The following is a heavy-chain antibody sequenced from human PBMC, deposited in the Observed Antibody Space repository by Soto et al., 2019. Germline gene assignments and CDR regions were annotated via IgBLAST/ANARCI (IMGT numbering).Heavy chain of an antibody. D-gene: IGHD2-15*01. V-gene: IGHV3-48*01. CDR1: GFIFSSYS. Sequence: EVQLVESGGGLVQPGGSLRLSCAASGFIFSSYSMNWVRQAPGKGLKWISYISSSGSTTYYADSAKGRLTVSRDNAKNSLWLQMNGLRAEDTAVYYCARGLYCSGGSCTFDYWGQGTLVTVSS. J-gene: IGHJ4*02. CDR2: ISSSGSTT. CDR3: ARGLYCSGGSCTFDY.